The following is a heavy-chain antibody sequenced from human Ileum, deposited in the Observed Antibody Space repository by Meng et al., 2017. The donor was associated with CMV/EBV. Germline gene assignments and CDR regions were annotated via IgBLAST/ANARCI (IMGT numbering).Heavy chain of an antibody. D-gene: IGHD1-1*01. CDR2: ISGGGGST. CDR1: GFTFSTYA. V-gene: IGHV3-23*01. CDR3: AKGRSTNWYDAFDI. Sequence: GESLKISCAASGFTFSTYAMSWVRQAPGKGLEWVSTISGGGGSTKNADSVKGRFTISRDNSKNTVYLQMDSLRAEDTAVYYCAKGRSTNWYDAFDIWGQGTMVTVSS. J-gene: IGHJ3*02.